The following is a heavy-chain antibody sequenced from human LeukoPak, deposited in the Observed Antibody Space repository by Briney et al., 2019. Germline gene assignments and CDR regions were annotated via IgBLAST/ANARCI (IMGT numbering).Heavy chain of an antibody. V-gene: IGHV1-2*02. Sequence: EAPVKVSCKASGYTFTGYYMHWVRQAPGQGLEWMGWINPNSGGTNYAQKFQGRVTMTRDTSISAAYMELSRLRSDDTAVYYCARAIGYSSGYAFDIWGQGTMVTVSS. CDR3: ARAIGYSSGYAFDI. J-gene: IGHJ3*02. CDR2: INPNSGGT. CDR1: GYTFTGYY. D-gene: IGHD6-19*01.